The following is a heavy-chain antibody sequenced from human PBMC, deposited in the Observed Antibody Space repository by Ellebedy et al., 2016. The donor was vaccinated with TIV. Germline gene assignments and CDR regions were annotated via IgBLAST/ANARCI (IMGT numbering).Heavy chain of an antibody. CDR2: FGVSGDST. CDR1: GFTFNNYA. Sequence: GESLKISCAASGFTFNNYAMSWVRQAPEKGLEWVSGFGVSGDSTYYADSVKGRFNISRDNSKNTLYLQMNSLRAEDTAIYYCARGRSGTYIHHAFDYWGQGTLVTVSS. J-gene: IGHJ4*02. CDR3: ARGRSGTYIHHAFDY. V-gene: IGHV3-23*01. D-gene: IGHD1-14*01.